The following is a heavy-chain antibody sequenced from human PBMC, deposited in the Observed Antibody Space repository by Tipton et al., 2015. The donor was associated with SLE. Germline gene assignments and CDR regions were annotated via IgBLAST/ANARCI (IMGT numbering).Heavy chain of an antibody. V-gene: IGHV4-59*11. D-gene: IGHD1-1*01. CDR2: MDYSGTS. J-gene: IGHJ4*02. CDR3: ARDGSTSPYVF. Sequence: TLSLTCTVSGGSLSSHYWSWIRRPPGKGLEWIGYMDYSGTSKYNDSLKSRVTISIDTSKNQVSLKLSSVTTADTAVYYCARDGSTSPYVFWGQGTLVTVSS. CDR1: GGSLSSHY.